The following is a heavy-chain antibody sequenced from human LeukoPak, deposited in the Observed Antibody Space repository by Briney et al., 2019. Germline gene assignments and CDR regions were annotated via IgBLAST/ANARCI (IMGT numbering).Heavy chain of an antibody. D-gene: IGHD3-9*01. CDR2: IYSGGST. J-gene: IGHJ3*02. Sequence: PGGSLRLSCAASGFTVSSNYMSWVRQAPGKGLEWVSVIYSGGSTYYADSVKGRFTISRDNSKNTLYLQMNSLRAEDTAVYYCARARATYYDILTGYYRSPHAFDIWGQGTMVTVSS. CDR1: GFTVSSNY. V-gene: IGHV3-53*01. CDR3: ARARATYYDILTGYYRSPHAFDI.